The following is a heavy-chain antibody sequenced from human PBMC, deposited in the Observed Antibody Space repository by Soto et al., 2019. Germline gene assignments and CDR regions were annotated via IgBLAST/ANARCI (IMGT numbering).Heavy chain of an antibody. CDR2: IYYSGST. V-gene: IGHV4-59*01. CDR1: GGSISSYY. CDR3: ARFDYYDSSGYLDFDPK. D-gene: IGHD3-22*01. J-gene: IGHJ4*02. Sequence: SETLSLTCTVSGGSISSYYWSWIRQPPGKGLEWIGYIYYSGSTNYNPSLKSRVTISVDTSKNQFSLKLSSVTAADTAVYYCARFDYYDSSGYLDFDPKWGQGTLVTVSS.